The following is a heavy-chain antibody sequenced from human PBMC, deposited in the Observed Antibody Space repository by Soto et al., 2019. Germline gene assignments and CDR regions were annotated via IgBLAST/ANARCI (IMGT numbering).Heavy chain of an antibody. J-gene: IGHJ5*02. CDR3: ARGDYYGAGSYRAENWFDP. D-gene: IGHD3-10*01. CDR2: INHSGST. CDR1: GGSFSGYY. Sequence: SETLSLTCAVYGGSFSGYYWSWIRQPPGKGLEWIGEINHSGSTNYNPSLKSRVTISVDTSKKQFSLKLSSVTAAGTAVYYCARGDYYGAGSYRAENWFDPWDQGTLVTVSS. V-gene: IGHV4-34*01.